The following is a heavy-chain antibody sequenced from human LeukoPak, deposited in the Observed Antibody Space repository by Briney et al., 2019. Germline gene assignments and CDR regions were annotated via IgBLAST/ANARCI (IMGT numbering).Heavy chain of an antibody. D-gene: IGHD6-6*01. CDR1: GGSISSSSYY. J-gene: IGHJ4*02. CDR2: IYYSGNT. Sequence: PSETLSLTCTVSGGSISSSSYYWGWIRQPPGKGLEWIGSIYYSGNTYYNPSLKSRVTISVDTSKNQFSLKLSSVTAADTAVYYCARGGIAARSGRRTNKDFDYWGQGTLVTVSS. V-gene: IGHV4-39*01. CDR3: ARGGIAARSGRRTNKDFDY.